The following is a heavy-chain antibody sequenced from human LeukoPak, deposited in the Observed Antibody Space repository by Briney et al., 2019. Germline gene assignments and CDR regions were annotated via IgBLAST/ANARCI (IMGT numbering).Heavy chain of an antibody. V-gene: IGHV3-21*01. J-gene: IGHJ4*02. CDR3: ARDRPSSGWYGELDY. CDR2: ISSSSSYI. D-gene: IGHD6-19*01. CDR1: GFTFSSYS. Sequence: GGSLRLSCAASGFTFSSYSMKLVRQAPGKGLEWVSCISSSSSYIYYADSVKGRFTISRDNAKNSLYLQMNSLRAEDTAVYYCARDRPSSGWYGELDYWGQGTLVTVSS.